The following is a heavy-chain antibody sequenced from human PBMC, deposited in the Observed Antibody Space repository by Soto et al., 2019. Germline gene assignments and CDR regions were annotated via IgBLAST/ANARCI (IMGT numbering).Heavy chain of an antibody. CDR1: GGSISSSNW. CDR2: IYHSGST. D-gene: IGHD2-15*01. V-gene: IGHV4-4*02. CDR3: ARVGYCSGGSCYPYYYGMDV. Sequence: QVQLQESGPGLVKPSGTLSLTCAVSGGSISSSNWWSWVRQPPGKGLEWIGEIYHSGSTNYNPSLKSRVTISVDKSKNQISLKLSSVTAADTAVYYCARVGYCSGGSCYPYYYGMDVWGHGTTVTVSS. J-gene: IGHJ6*02.